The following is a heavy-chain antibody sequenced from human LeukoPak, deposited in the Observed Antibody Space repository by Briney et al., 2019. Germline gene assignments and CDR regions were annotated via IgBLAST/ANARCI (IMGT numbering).Heavy chain of an antibody. J-gene: IGHJ4*02. CDR1: GFSPSTGGVG. CDR3: AHVYVIGKTYYDFWSGYYFDY. CDR2: IDWDEDK. V-gene: IGHV2-5*02. Sequence: SGPTLVQPTRPLTLTCTFSGFSPSTGGVGGGWIRQPPEKALEWLALIDWDEDKRYSPSLKRRLTITQDTSKNQVVLTMTNMDPVDTATYYCAHVYVIGKTYYDFWSGYYFDYWGQGTLVTVSS. D-gene: IGHD3-3*01.